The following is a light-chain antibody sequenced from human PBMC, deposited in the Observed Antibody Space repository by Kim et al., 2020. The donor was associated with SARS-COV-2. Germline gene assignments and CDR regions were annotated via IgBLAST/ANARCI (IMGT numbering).Light chain of an antibody. CDR2: DVG. CDR1: SSDVGAYKY. J-gene: IGLJ1*01. Sequence: GQSITISCAGTSSDVGAYKYVSWYQQHPGKAPKLLVYDVGERPSGVSNRFSGSKSGNTASLTISGLQAEDEADYYCTSYTSSSTYVFGTGTKVTVL. CDR3: TSYTSSSTYV. V-gene: IGLV2-14*03.